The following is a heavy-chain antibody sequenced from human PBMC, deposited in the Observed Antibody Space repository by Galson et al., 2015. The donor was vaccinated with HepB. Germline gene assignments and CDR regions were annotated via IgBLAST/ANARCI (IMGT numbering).Heavy chain of an antibody. V-gene: IGHV1-69*04. CDR3: ARDLLGELSDASHI. CDR1: GGTFNSYA. J-gene: IGHJ3*02. CDR2: IIPILGIT. D-gene: IGHD3-16*02. Sequence: SVKVSCKASGGTFNSYAINWVRQAPGQGFEWMGTIIPILGITNYAQTFQGRVTITADKSTGTAYMELSSLRSEDTAVYYCARDLLGELSDASHIWGQGAMVTVSS.